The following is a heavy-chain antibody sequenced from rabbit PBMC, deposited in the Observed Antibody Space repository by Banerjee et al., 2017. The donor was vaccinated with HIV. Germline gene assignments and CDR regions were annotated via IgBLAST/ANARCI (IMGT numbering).Heavy chain of an antibody. CDR3: AKDYGGVVYGPYYFNL. V-gene: IGHV1S45*01. Sequence: QEQLEESGGDLVKPEGSLTLTCTASGFTISSSYWICWVRQAPGKGLEWIACIYAGSSGITWYASWAKGRFTISKTSSTTVTLQMTSLTAADTATYFCAKDYGGVVYGPYYFNLWGPGTLVTVS. J-gene: IGHJ4*01. CDR2: IYAGSSGIT. D-gene: IGHD4-2*01. CDR1: GFTISSSYW.